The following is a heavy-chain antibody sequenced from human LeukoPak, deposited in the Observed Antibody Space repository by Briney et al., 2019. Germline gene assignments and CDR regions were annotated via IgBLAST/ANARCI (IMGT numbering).Heavy chain of an antibody. V-gene: IGHV3-21*01. CDR1: GFTFSSYS. J-gene: IGHJ4*02. CDR2: ISSSSSYI. D-gene: IGHD6-19*01. CDR3: VKVSSGFSLDF. Sequence: PGGSLRLSYAASGFTFSSYSMNWVRQAPGKGLEWVSSISSSSSYIYYADSVKGRFTISRDNSKNTLNLQMNNLRVDDTARYYCVKVSSGFSLDFWGQGTLVTVSS.